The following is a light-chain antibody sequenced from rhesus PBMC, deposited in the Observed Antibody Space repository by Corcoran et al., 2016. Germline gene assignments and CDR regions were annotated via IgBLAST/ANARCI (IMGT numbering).Light chain of an antibody. CDR1: QSLLDSEDGNTY. CDR3: MQALEFPLT. J-gene: IGKJ4*01. CDR2: EVS. Sequence: DIVMTQTPLSLPVTPGEPASISCRSSQSLLDSEDGNTYLDWYLQKPGQSPQRLIYEVSNRAAGVPDRVGGSGLDTDFTLKISRVEAEDVGVYYCMQALEFPLTFGGGTKVEIK. V-gene: IGKV2-104*02.